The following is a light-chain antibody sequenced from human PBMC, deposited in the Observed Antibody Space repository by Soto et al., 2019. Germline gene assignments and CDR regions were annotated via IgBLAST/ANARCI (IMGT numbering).Light chain of an antibody. CDR3: CSYAGSSTPYV. V-gene: IGLV2-23*01. CDR1: SSDVVSYNL. J-gene: IGLJ1*01. Sequence: QSALTQPASVSGSPGQSITISCTGTSSDVVSYNLVSWYQQHPGKAPKLMIYEGSKRPSGVSNRFSGSKSGNTASLTISGLQAEDEADYYCCSYAGSSTPYVFGTGTKVTFL. CDR2: EGS.